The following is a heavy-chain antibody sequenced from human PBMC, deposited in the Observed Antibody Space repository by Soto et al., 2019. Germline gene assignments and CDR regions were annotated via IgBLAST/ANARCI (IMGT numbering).Heavy chain of an antibody. CDR1: SGSLSSGGYY. CDR3: ARDRRVVPAAIGRFNRGAFYI. D-gene: IGHD2-2*01. Sequence: SETLSLNCTVSSGSLSSGGYYWRWLRPPPGKGLEWIGYIYYSGSTYYNPSLKSRVNISVDTSKNQFSLKLSSVTAADTAVYYCARDRRVVPAAIGRFNRGAFYIWGQRTMVTV. CDR2: IYYSGST. V-gene: IGHV4-31*03. J-gene: IGHJ3*02.